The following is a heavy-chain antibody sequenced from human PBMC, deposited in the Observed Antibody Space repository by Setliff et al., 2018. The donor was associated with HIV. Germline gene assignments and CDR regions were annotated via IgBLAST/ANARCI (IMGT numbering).Heavy chain of an antibody. CDR2: INTSGGRT. V-gene: IGHV1-46*01. D-gene: IGHD4-17*01. J-gene: IGHJ6*02. CDR1: GYTFTSYY. CDR3: ASVPLQVTNLLPSYYYGMDV. Sequence: ASVKVSCKASGYTFTSYYMHWVRQAPGQGLEWMGIINTSGGRTSYAQKFQGRVTMTRDTSTSTVYMELSSLRSEDTAVYYCASVPLQVTNLLPSYYYGMDVWGQGTTVTVSS.